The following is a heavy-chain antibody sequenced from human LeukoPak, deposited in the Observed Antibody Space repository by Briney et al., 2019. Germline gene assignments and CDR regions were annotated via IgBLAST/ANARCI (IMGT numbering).Heavy chain of an antibody. Sequence: GGSLRLSCAASGFTFSGSSIHWVRQASGKGLEWVGRIRSKANNYATTYTASVKGRFTISRDDSKNMAYLQMNSLKTEDTAVYYCTRIVPSGYEYVGGEGGFGYWGQGTLVTVSS. CDR3: TRIVPSGYEYVGGEGGFGY. CDR2: IRSKANNYAT. V-gene: IGHV3-73*01. CDR1: GFTFSGSS. J-gene: IGHJ4*02. D-gene: IGHD5-12*01.